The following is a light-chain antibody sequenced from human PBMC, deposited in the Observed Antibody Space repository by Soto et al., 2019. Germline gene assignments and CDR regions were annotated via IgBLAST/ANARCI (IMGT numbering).Light chain of an antibody. CDR1: QSVAGN. Sequence: EIVMTQSPATLSVSPGDRATLSCRASQSVAGNLAWYQQKPGQGPRLLIYGASTRATGVPARFSGSGSGTDFTLTISSLQSEDFAVYYCQQYNNWPPWTFGQGTKVEIK. J-gene: IGKJ1*01. V-gene: IGKV3-15*01. CDR2: GAS. CDR3: QQYNNWPPWT.